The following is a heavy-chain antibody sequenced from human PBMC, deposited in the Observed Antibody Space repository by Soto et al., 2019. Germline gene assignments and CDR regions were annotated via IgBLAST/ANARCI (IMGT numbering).Heavy chain of an antibody. CDR3: AKNRHGSGSYYSPRWFDP. D-gene: IGHD3-10*01. Sequence: GGSLRLSCAASGFTFSSYAMSWVRQAPGKGLEWVSAISGSGGSTYYADSVKGRFTISRDISKNTLYLQMNSLRAEDTAVYYCAKNRHGSGSYYSPRWFDPWGQGTLVTVSS. CDR1: GFTFSSYA. J-gene: IGHJ5*02. V-gene: IGHV3-23*01. CDR2: ISGSGGST.